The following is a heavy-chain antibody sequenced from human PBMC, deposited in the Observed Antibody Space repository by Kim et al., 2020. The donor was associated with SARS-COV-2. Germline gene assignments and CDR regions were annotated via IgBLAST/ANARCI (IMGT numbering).Heavy chain of an antibody. CDR3: AKDLASGYDLLYGMDV. CDR1: GFTFSSYG. V-gene: IGHV3-33*06. J-gene: IGHJ6*02. Sequence: GGSLRLSCAASGFTFSSYGMHWVRQAPGKGLEWVAVIWYDGSNKYYADSVKGRFTISRDNSKNTLYLQMNSLRAEDTAVYYCAKDLASGYDLLYGMDVWGQGTTVTVSS. CDR2: IWYDGSNK. D-gene: IGHD5-12*01.